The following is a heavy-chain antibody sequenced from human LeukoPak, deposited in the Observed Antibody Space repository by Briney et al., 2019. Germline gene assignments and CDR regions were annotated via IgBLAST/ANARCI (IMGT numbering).Heavy chain of an antibody. V-gene: IGHV1-2*02. D-gene: IGHD3-22*01. CDR2: INPNSGGT. CDR3: ARDRDNSSGYYRETLFDY. J-gene: IGHJ4*02. CDR1: GYTFTGYY. Sequence: ASVKVSCMASGYTFTGYYMHRVRQAPGQGLEWMGWINPNSGGTNYAQKFQGRVTVTRDTSISTAYMELSRLRSDDTAVYYCARDRDNSSGYYRETLFDYWGQGTLVTASS.